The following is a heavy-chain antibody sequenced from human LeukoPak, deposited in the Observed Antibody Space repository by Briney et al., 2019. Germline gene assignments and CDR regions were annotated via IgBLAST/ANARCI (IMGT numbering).Heavy chain of an antibody. CDR1: GFTVSGNY. CDR2: ISGSGGST. D-gene: IGHD6-19*01. V-gene: IGHV3-23*01. J-gene: IGHJ4*02. CDR3: AKARIAVAGTFYY. Sequence: GGSLRLSCAASGFTVSGNYMSWVRQAPGKGLEWVSAISGSGGSTYYADSVKGRFTISRDNSKNTLYLQMNSLRAEDTAVYYCAKARIAVAGTFYYWGQGTLVTVSS.